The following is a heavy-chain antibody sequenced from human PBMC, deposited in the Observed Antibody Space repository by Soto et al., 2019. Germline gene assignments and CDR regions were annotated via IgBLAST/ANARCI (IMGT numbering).Heavy chain of an antibody. CDR2: ISSNSAYI. D-gene: IGHD2-2*01. CDR3: SRDASRDTSARGWFDP. Sequence: GGSLRLSCAASGFTFRSFTMNWVRQAPGKGLEWVSTISSNSAYIYYTHALRGRFTISRDNAKNSLHLQMNSLRAEDTAVFYCSRDASRDTSARGWFDPWGRGTLVTVCS. J-gene: IGHJ5*02. V-gene: IGHV3-21*01. CDR1: GFTFRSFT.